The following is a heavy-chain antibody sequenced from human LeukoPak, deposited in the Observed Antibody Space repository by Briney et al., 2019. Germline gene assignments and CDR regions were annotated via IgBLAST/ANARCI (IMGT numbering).Heavy chain of an antibody. CDR3: ARDSVSNYYGSGSYSPYYFDY. CDR1: GGSISSSSYY. D-gene: IGHD3-10*01. V-gene: IGHV4-39*07. Sequence: SETLSLTCTVSGGSISSSSYYWGWIRQPPGKGLEWIGSIYYSGSTYYNPSLKSRVTISVDTSKNQFSLKLSSVTAADTAVYYCARDSVSNYYGSGSYSPYYFDYWGQGTLVTVSS. CDR2: IYYSGST. J-gene: IGHJ4*02.